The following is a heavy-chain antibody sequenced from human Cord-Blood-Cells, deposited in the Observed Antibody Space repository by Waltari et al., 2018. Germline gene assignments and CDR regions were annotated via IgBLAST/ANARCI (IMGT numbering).Heavy chain of an antibody. D-gene: IGHD6-13*01. CDR2: IYYSGST. J-gene: IGHJ6*03. Sequence: QLQLQESGPGLVKPSETLSLTCTVSGGSISSSSYYWGWIRQPPGKGLEWIGSIYYSGSTYYNPSLKSRVTISVDTSKNQFSLKLSSVTAADTAVYYCARTVGGRKAYSSSWYRHYYYYYYMDVWGKGTTVTVSS. CDR3: ARTVGGRKAYSSSWYRHYYYYYYMDV. CDR1: GGSISSSSYY. V-gene: IGHV4-39*01.